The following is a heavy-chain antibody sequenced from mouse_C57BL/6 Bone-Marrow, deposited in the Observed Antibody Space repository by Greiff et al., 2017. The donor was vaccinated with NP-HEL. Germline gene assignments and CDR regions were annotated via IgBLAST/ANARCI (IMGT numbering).Heavy chain of an antibody. Sequence: VKLMESGAELARPGASVKLSCKASGYTFTSYGISWVKQRTGQGLEWIGEIYPRSGNTYYNEKFKGKATLTADKSSSTAYMELRSLTSEDSAVYLCAREGYYVDYAMDYWGQGTSVTVSS. CDR1: GYTFTSYG. CDR2: IYPRSGNT. CDR3: AREGYYVDYAMDY. V-gene: IGHV1-81*01. D-gene: IGHD2-3*01. J-gene: IGHJ4*01.